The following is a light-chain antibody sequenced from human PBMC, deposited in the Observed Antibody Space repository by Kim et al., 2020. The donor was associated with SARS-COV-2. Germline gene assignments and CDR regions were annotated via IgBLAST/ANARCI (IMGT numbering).Light chain of an antibody. V-gene: IGLV4-69*01. CDR3: HTWGTGIWV. CDR1: SGHRSNA. J-gene: IGLJ3*02. Sequence: SVKLTGTLSSGHRSNAVAWHQQQPEEGRRYLVKVNSDGGHGKGDGIPVRCSGSSSGAERYLINSSLQSEDEADYYCHTWGTGIWVFGGGTKVTVL. CDR2: VNSDGGH.